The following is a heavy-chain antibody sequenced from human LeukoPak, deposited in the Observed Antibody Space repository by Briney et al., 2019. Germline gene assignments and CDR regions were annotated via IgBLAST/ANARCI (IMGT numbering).Heavy chain of an antibody. J-gene: IGHJ6*02. D-gene: IGHD3-10*01. V-gene: IGHV3-23*01. CDR2: ISGSGGST. CDR3: AKGRNTYYKDYYYVMDV. Sequence: GGSLRLSCAASGFTFSSYAMSWVRQAPGKGLEWVSAISGSGGSTYYADSVKGRFTISRDNAKNSLSLQMNSLRAEDTALYYCAKGRNTYYKDYYYVMDVWGQGTTVTVSS. CDR1: GFTFSSYA.